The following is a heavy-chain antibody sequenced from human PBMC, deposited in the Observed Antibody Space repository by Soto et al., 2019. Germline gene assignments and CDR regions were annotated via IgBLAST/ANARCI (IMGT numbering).Heavy chain of an antibody. Sequence: PGESLKICCKGSEFNFNTYWIAWVRQMPGEGLKWMGIIYPDDSRTRYSPSFQGQVTISADKSISTAYLQWSSLKASDTAMYYCARRVEMATIRAVPAGDNWFDPWGQGTLVTVSS. J-gene: IGHJ5*02. CDR2: IYPDDSRT. V-gene: IGHV5-51*01. CDR3: ARRVEMATIRAVPAGDNWFDP. D-gene: IGHD5-12*01. CDR1: EFNFNTYW.